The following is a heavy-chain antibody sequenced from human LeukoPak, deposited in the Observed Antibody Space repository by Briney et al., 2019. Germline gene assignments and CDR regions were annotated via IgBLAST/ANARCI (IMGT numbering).Heavy chain of an antibody. CDR3: ARNSGSYGPSDY. CDR1: GGSISSYY. J-gene: IGHJ4*02. CDR2: IYTSGST. Sequence: SETLSLTCAVYGGSISSYYWSWIRQPAGKGLEWIGRIYTSGSTNYNPSLKSRVTMSVDTSKNQFSLKLSSVTAADTAVYYCARNSGSYGPSDYWGQGTLVTVSS. D-gene: IGHD1-26*01. V-gene: IGHV4-59*10.